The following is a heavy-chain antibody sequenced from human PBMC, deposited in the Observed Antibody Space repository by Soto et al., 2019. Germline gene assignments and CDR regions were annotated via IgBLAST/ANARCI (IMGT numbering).Heavy chain of an antibody. CDR1: GGSISSSSYY. D-gene: IGHD3-3*01. CDR3: ARHKAGITIFVVAGPFDYYYYYMDV. CDR2: IYYSGST. J-gene: IGHJ6*03. V-gene: IGHV4-39*01. Sequence: SETLSLTCTVSGGSISSSSYYWGWIRQPPGKGLEWIGSIYYSGSTYYNPSLKSRVTISVDTSKNQFSLKLSSVTAADTAVYYCARHKAGITIFVVAGPFDYYYYYMDVWGKGTTVTVSS.